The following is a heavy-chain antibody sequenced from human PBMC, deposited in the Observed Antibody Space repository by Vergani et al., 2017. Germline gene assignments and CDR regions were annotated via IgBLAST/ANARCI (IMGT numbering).Heavy chain of an antibody. CDR1: GFTFSSYA. J-gene: IGHJ4*02. V-gene: IGHV3-23*01. CDR3: AKKAQIVAVAGMRTKGGRDY. CDR2: ISGSGGST. Sequence: EVQLLESGGGLVQPGGSLRLSCAASGFTFSSYAMSWVRQAPGKGLEWVSAISGSGGSTYYADSVKGRFTISRDNSKNTLYLQMNSLRAEDTAVYYCAKKAQIVAVAGMRTKGGRDYWGQGTLVTVSS. D-gene: IGHD6-19*01.